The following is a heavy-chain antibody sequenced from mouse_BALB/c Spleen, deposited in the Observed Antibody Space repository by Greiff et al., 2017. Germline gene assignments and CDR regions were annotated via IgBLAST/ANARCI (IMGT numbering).Heavy chain of an antibody. CDR3: ARYDGYYYFDY. V-gene: IGHV5-6-5*01. D-gene: IGHD2-3*01. J-gene: IGHJ2*01. CDR1: GFTFSSYA. CDR2: ISSGGST. Sequence: EVMLVESGGGLVKPGGSLKLSCAASGFTFSSYAMSWVRQTPEKRLEWVASISSGGSTYYPDSVKGRFTISRDNARNILYLQMSSLRSEDTAMYYCARYDGYYYFDYWGQGTTLTVSS.